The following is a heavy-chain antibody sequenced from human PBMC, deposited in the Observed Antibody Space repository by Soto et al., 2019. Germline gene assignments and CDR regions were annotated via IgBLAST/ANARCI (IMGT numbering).Heavy chain of an antibody. CDR1: GGSISSYY. CDR2: IYYSGST. D-gene: IGHD4-4*01. CDR3: ARAYSSGLGDFDD. V-gene: IGHV4-59*01. Sequence: PSETLSLTCTVSGGSISSYYWSWIRQPPGKGLEWIGYIYYSGSTNYNPSLKSRVTISVDTSKNQFSLKLSSVTAADTAVYYCARAYSSGLGDFDDWGQGTLVTVSS. J-gene: IGHJ4*02.